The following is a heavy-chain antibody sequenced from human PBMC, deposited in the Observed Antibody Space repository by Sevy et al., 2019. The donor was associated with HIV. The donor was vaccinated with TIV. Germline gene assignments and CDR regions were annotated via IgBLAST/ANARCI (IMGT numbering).Heavy chain of an antibody. J-gene: IGHJ4*02. V-gene: IGHV3-15*01. D-gene: IGHD3-22*01. CDR3: TNTYYYDSGGYYGIDY. CDR1: GFTFNNAW. Sequence: GGSLRLSCAASGFTFNNAWMNWVRQAPVKGLEWIGRIKSKTDGGTTDYAAPVKGRFTISSDDYKNTLYLQMNSLRTEATAVYYCTNTYYYDSGGYYGIDYWGQGTLVTVSS. CDR2: IKSKTDGGTT.